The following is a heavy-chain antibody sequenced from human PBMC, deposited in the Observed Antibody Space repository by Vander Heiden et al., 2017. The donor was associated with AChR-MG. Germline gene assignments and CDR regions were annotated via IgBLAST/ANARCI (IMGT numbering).Heavy chain of an antibody. CDR3: ARGYCSGGSCYSSIWYYGMDV. J-gene: IGHJ6*02. V-gene: IGHV4-39*01. Sequence: QLQLQESGPGLVKPSETLSLTCTVPGGSISSSSYYWGWIRQPPGKGLEWIGSIYYSGSTYYNPSLKSRVTISVDTSKNQFSLKLSSVTAADTAVYYCARGYCSGGSCYSSIWYYGMDVWGQGTTVTVSS. D-gene: IGHD2-15*01. CDR2: IYYSGST. CDR1: GGSISSSSYY.